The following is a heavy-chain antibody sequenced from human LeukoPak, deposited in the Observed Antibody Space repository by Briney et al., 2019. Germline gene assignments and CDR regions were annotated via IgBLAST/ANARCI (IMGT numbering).Heavy chain of an antibody. Sequence: GGSLRLSCAASGFTFSSYAMHWGRQAPGKGLEGVSGISWNSGSIVYADSVKGRFTISRDNAKNSLYLQMNSLRAEDTALYYCARDLLAAAGFDYWGQGTLVTVSS. V-gene: IGHV3-9*01. CDR3: ARDLLAAAGFDY. J-gene: IGHJ4*02. CDR2: ISWNSGSI. D-gene: IGHD6-13*01. CDR1: GFTFSSYA.